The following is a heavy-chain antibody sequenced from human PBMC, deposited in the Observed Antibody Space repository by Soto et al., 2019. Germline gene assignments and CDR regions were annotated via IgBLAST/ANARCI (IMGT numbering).Heavy chain of an antibody. Sequence: AASVKVSCKASGYTFTGYYMHWVRQAPGQGLEWMGWINPNSGGTNYAQKFQGRVTMTRDTSISTAYMELSRLRSDDTAVYYCAREDFWSGYYFDPWGQGTLVTVSS. V-gene: IGHV1-2*02. CDR1: GYTFTGYY. CDR2: INPNSGGT. CDR3: AREDFWSGYYFDP. D-gene: IGHD3-3*01. J-gene: IGHJ5*02.